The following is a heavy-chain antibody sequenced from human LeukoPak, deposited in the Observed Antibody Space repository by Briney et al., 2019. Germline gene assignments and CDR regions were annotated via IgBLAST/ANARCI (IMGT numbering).Heavy chain of an antibody. CDR2: IKSDGAGT. CDR3: ARLGYYCSGGSCYLAYFEY. D-gene: IGHD2-15*01. Sequence: PGGSLRLSCAASGFSFSSFWMHWVRQAPGKGLVWVSGIKSDGAGTSYVDSVKGRFTISRDNAKNTLDLQMNSLTAEDTAVYYCARLGYYCSGGSCYLAYFEYWGQGTLVTVSS. J-gene: IGHJ4*02. CDR1: GFSFSSFW. V-gene: IGHV3-74*01.